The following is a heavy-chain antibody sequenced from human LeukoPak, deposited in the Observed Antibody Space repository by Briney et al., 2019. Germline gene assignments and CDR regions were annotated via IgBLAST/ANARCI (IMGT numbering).Heavy chain of an antibody. D-gene: IGHD5-18*01. CDR1: GFTFSSYA. Sequence: GGSLRLSCAASGFTFSSYAMHWVRQAPGKGLEWVAVISYDGSNKYYADSVKGRFTISRDNAKNSLYLQMNSLRAEDTAVYYCARRSEYSYGYWGQGTLVTVSS. J-gene: IGHJ4*02. V-gene: IGHV3-30-3*01. CDR2: ISYDGSNK. CDR3: ARRSEYSYGY.